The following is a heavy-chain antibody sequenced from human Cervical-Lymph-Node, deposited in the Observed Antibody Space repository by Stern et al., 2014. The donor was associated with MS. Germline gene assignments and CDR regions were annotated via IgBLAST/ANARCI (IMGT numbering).Heavy chain of an antibody. CDR1: TFTVSGNY. D-gene: IGHD3-22*01. V-gene: IGHV3-53*01. Sequence: EVQLVESGAGLTKPGGSVRLSCVAATFTVSGNYMTWVRQAHGQGLDWGGCMYPGGITDYADAVKVRFTISRDNSKNTAYLQMNDLRDEDTAVYFCARQDSNYSGMDVWGQGTTVIVSS. J-gene: IGHJ6*02. CDR3: ARQDSNYSGMDV. CDR2: MYPGGIT.